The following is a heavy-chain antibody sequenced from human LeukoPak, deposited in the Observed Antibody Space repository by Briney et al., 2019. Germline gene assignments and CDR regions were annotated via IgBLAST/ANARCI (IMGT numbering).Heavy chain of an antibody. CDR2: INTGGTLT. D-gene: IGHD1-20*01. Sequence: PGGSLRLSCSGSGYIFRNYWMHWVRQAPGEGLVWVSRINTGGTLTTYADSVKGRFTISRDNAKNTLYLQMKTLRIEDTGVYYCTKDLTGKEDYWGQGTLVTVSS. V-gene: IGHV3-74*01. J-gene: IGHJ4*02. CDR3: TKDLTGKEDY. CDR1: GYIFRNYW.